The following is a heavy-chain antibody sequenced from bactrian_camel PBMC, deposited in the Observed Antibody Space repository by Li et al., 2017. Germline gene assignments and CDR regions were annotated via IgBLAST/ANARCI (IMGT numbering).Heavy chain of an antibody. V-gene: IGHV3S1*01. CDR1: TYTPSSK. Sequence: HVQLVESGGASVRTGGSLTLSCKLSTYTPSSKLAWFRQSPGKEREGVAAMYTGTSSTEYADSVKGRFTISRDSAINTLYLQMNSLEVEDTAMYYCAAMRLDGPGTCWDRLTHFDENYRGQGTQVTVS. CDR2: MYTGTSST. D-gene: IGHD4*01. J-gene: IGHJ4*01. CDR3: AAMRLDGPGTCWDRLTHFDENY.